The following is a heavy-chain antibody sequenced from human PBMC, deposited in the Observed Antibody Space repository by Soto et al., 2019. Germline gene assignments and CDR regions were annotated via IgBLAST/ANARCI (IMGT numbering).Heavy chain of an antibody. CDR1: GFTFSSYG. CDR2: IWYDGSNK. V-gene: IGHV3-33*06. Sequence: PGRSLRLSCAASGFTFSSYGMRWVRQAPGKGLEWVAVIWYDGSNKYYADSVKGRFTISRDNSKNTLYLQMNSLRAEDTAVYYCAKDHTYYYDSSGYFHDAFDIWGQGTMVTVSS. D-gene: IGHD3-22*01. J-gene: IGHJ3*02. CDR3: AKDHTYYYDSSGYFHDAFDI.